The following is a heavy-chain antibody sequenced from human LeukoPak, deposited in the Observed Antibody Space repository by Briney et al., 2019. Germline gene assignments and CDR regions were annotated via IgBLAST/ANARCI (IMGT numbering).Heavy chain of an antibody. CDR3: ARDAGYSSSWSKPWYYFDY. D-gene: IGHD6-13*01. CDR1: GFTFSTYG. V-gene: IGHV3-21*01. J-gene: IGHJ4*02. Sequence: PGRSLRLSCASSGFTFSTYGMHWVRQAPGKGLEWVSSISSSSNYIYYADSVKGRFTISRDNAKNSLYLQMNSLRAEDTAVYYCARDAGYSSSWSKPWYYFDYWGQGTLVTVSS. CDR2: ISSSSNYI.